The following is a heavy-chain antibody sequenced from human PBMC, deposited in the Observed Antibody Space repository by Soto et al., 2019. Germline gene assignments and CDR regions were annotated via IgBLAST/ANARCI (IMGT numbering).Heavy chain of an antibody. Sequence: ASETLSLTCPVSGVSISSYYWSWIRQPPGKGLEWIGYIYYSGSTNYNPSLKSRVTISVDTSKNQFSLKLSSVTAADTAVYYCAREATGTTGYYYYGMDVWGQGTTVTVSS. CDR3: AREATGTTGYYYYGMDV. V-gene: IGHV4-59*12. CDR1: GVSISSYY. CDR2: IYYSGST. D-gene: IGHD1-7*01. J-gene: IGHJ6*02.